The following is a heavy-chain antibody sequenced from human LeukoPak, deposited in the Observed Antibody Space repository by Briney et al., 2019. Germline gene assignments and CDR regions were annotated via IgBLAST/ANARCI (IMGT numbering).Heavy chain of an antibody. CDR3: ARDRGDYYGSGRYFDY. D-gene: IGHD3-10*01. CDR1: GYTFTGYY. V-gene: IGHV1-2*02. CDR2: INPNRGGT. Sequence: GASVKVSCKASGYTFTGYYIHWVRQAPGQGLEWMGWINPNRGGTDYAQKFQGRVTMTRDTSITTAYMDLSRLQSDDTAVYYCARDRGDYYGSGRYFDYWGQGTLVTVSS. J-gene: IGHJ4*02.